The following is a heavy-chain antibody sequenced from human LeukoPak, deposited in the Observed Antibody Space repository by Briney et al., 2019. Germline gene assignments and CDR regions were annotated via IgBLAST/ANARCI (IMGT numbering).Heavy chain of an antibody. J-gene: IGHJ4*02. CDR1: GFTFSSYA. CDR3: ARDLADYYDSSGYFRAFDY. D-gene: IGHD3-22*01. CDR2: ISGSGGST. V-gene: IGHV3-23*01. Sequence: PGGSLRLSCAASGFTFSSYAMSWVRQAPGKGLEWVSAISGSGGSTYYADSVKGRFTISRDNAKNSLYLQMNSLRAEDTAVYYRARDLADYYDSSGYFRAFDYWGQGTLVTVSS.